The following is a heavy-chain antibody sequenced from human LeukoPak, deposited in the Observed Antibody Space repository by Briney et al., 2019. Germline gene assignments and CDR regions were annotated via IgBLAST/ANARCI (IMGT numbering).Heavy chain of an antibody. V-gene: IGHV1-46*01. D-gene: IGHD6-19*01. CDR2: INPSGGST. CDR3: ASGRGDSSGWWRPVHY. Sequence: ASVKVSCKASGYTFTSYYMHWVRQAPGQGLEWMGIINPSGGSTSYAQKFQGRVTMTRDTSTSTVYMELSSLRSEDTAVYYCASGRGDSSGWWRPVHYWGQGTLVTVSS. J-gene: IGHJ4*02. CDR1: GYTFTSYY.